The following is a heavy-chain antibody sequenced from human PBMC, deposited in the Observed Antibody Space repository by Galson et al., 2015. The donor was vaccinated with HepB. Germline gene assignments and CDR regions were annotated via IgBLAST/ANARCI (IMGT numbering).Heavy chain of an antibody. CDR3: ARGVGYYYYGMDV. J-gene: IGHJ6*02. CDR2: INHSGST. D-gene: IGHD1-26*01. V-gene: IGHV4-34*01. Sequence: SETLSLTCPVYGGSFSGYYWSWIRQPPGKGLEWIGEINHSGSTNYNPSLKSRVTISVDTSKNQFSLKLSSVTAADTAVYYCARGVGYYYYGMDVWGQGTTVTVSS. CDR1: GGSFSGYY.